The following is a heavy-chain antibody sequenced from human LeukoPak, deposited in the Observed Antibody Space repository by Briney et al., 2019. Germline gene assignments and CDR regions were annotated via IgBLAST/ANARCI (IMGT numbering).Heavy chain of an antibody. J-gene: IGHJ2*01. CDR2: IYPGDSDT. V-gene: IGHV5-51*01. D-gene: IGHD2-2*01. CDR1: GYIFTNYW. CDR3: ARLGAIVVVPDAMPNWYCYL. Sequence: GESLKICCKGSGYIFTNYWSGGVRQMPGRGLEWMGMIYPGDSDTIYSPSFQGQVTISADTSITTAHLQWSSLKPSDTAMYYCARLGAIVVVPDAMPNWYCYLWGRGTLVTVSS.